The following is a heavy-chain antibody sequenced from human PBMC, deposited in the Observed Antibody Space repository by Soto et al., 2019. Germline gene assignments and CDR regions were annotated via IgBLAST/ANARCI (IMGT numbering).Heavy chain of an antibody. J-gene: IGHJ4*02. CDR1: GFTFDDYA. CDR3: AKASLAAAGSSAFDY. Sequence: EVQLVESGGGLVQPGRSLRLSCAASGFTFDDYAMHWVRQAPGKGLEWVSGISWNSGSIGYADSVKGRFTISRDNAKNSLYLQMNSLRAEDTALYYCAKASLAAAGSSAFDYWGQGTLVTVSS. CDR2: ISWNSGSI. V-gene: IGHV3-9*01. D-gene: IGHD6-13*01.